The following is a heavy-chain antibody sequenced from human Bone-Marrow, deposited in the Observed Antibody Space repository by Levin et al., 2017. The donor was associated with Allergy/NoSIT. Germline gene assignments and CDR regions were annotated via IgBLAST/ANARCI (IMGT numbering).Heavy chain of an antibody. CDR1: GFTFSHYS. J-gene: IGHJ4*02. Sequence: GASVKVSCAASGFTFSHYSMNWVRQAPGKGLEWVSSISSRSSYRYYGDSVKGRFTISRDTAKNALYLQMNSLRGEDTAMYYCARDLNGSGSYGDYWGQGTLVTVSS. CDR3: ARDLNGSGSYGDY. D-gene: IGHD3-10*01. V-gene: IGHV3-21*01. CDR2: ISSRSSYR.